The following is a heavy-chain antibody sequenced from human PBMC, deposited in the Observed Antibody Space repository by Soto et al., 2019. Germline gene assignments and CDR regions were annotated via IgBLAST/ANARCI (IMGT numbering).Heavy chain of an antibody. Sequence: GGSLRLSCAASGFTFSNAWMNWVRQAPGKGLEWVGRIKSKTDGGTTDYAAPVKGRFTISRDDSKNTLYLQMNSLKTEDTAVYYCTTDDTGAVYYYDSSGYQSDYWGQGTLVTVSS. J-gene: IGHJ4*02. CDR3: TTDDTGAVYYYDSSGYQSDY. CDR1: GFTFSNAW. V-gene: IGHV3-15*07. CDR2: IKSKTDGGTT. D-gene: IGHD3-22*01.